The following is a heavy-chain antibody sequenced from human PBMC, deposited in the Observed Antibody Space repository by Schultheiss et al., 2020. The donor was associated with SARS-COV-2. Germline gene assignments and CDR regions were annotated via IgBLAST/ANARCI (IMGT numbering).Heavy chain of an antibody. CDR2: ISSSADTI. Sequence: GSLRLSCAASVFTFSPYEMNWVRQAPGKGLEWISYISSSADTIYYADSVKGRFTISRDNAKNSLFLQMDSLTAEDTAVYYCVVTAIQFDYWGQGTLVTVSS. CDR1: VFTFSPYE. J-gene: IGHJ4*02. CDR3: VVTAIQFDY. D-gene: IGHD2-21*02. V-gene: IGHV3-48*03.